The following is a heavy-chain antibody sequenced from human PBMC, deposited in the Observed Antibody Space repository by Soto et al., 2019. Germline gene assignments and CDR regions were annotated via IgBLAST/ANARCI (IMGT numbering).Heavy chain of an antibody. V-gene: IGHV5-10-1*01. Sequence: GESLKISCKGSGYSFTSYWISWVRQMPGKGLEWMGRIDPSDSYTNYSPSFQGHVTISADKSISTAYLQWSSLKASDTAMYYCARHGPTTVTTGSYYYGMDVWGQGTTVTVSS. J-gene: IGHJ6*02. CDR3: ARHGPTTVTTGSYYYGMDV. CDR1: GYSFTSYW. CDR2: IDPSDSYT. D-gene: IGHD4-4*01.